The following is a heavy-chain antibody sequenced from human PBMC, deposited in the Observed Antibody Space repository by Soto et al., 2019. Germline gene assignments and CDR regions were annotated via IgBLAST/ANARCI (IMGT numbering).Heavy chain of an antibody. J-gene: IGHJ4*02. CDR1: GFTFSSYG. CDR3: AKESNPGQYQLPPALGD. V-gene: IGHV3-30*18. Sequence: QVQLVESGGGVVQPGRSLRLSCAASGFTFSSYGMHWVRQAPGKGLEWVAVISYDGSNKYYADSVKGRFTISRDNSKNTLYLQMNSLSAEDTAVYYCAKESNPGQYQLPPALGDWGQGTLVTVSS. D-gene: IGHD2-2*01. CDR2: ISYDGSNK.